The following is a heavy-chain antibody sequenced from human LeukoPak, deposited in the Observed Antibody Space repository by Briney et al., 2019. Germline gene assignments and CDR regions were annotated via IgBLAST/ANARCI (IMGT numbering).Heavy chain of an antibody. D-gene: IGHD4-23*01. CDR2: ISGSGGST. CDR3: AEGGGNAYDY. J-gene: IGHJ4*02. V-gene: IGHV3-23*01. Sequence: GGSLGLSCAAYGFTFSSYAMSWVRQAPGKGLEWVSAISGSGGSTYYADSVKGRFTISRDNSKNTLYLQMSSLRAEDTAVYYCAEGGGNAYDYWGQGTLVTVSS. CDR1: GFTFSSYA.